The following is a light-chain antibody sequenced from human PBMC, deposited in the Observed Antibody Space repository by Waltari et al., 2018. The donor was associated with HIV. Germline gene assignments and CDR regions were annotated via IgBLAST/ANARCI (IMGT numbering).Light chain of an antibody. Sequence: DIQMTQSPSSLSASVGDRVTITCRASQGISNYVAWYQQKPGKVPKVLIYAASTLQSGVPSRFSGSGSGTDFTLTITSLQPEDVATYYCQKYYSARSWTFGQGTKVEIK. CDR3: QKYYSARSWT. V-gene: IGKV1-27*01. J-gene: IGKJ1*01. CDR2: AAS. CDR1: QGISNY.